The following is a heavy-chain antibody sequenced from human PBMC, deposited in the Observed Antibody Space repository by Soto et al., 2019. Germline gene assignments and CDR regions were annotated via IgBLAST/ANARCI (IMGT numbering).Heavy chain of an antibody. CDR3: ARDAPPDYY. D-gene: IGHD3-3*01. CDR2: ISSSSSTI. J-gene: IGHJ4*02. CDR1: GFTFSTYS. Sequence: QPGGSLRLSCAASGFTFSTYSMNWVRQAPGKGLEWVSYISSSSSTIFYTDSVKGRFTVSRDNAKNSLYLQMNSLRAEDTAVYDCARDAPPDYYWGQGTLVTVSS. V-gene: IGHV3-48*01.